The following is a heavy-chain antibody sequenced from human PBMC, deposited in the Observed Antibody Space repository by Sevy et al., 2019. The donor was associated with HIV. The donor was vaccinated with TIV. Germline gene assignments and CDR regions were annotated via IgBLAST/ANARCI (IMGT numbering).Heavy chain of an antibody. CDR3: ARDAPYIAVAGLYYYYGMDV. J-gene: IGHJ6*02. V-gene: IGHV4-4*07. CDR2: IYTSGST. CDR1: GGSISSYY. D-gene: IGHD6-19*01. Sequence: SETLSLTCTVSGGSISSYYWSWIRQPAGKGLEWIGRIYTSGSTNYNPSLKSRVTMSVDTSKNQFSRKLSSVTAAVTAVYYCARDAPYIAVAGLYYYYGMDVWGQGTTVTVSS.